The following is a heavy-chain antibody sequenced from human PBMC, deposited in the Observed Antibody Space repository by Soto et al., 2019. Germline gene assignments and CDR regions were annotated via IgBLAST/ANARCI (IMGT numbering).Heavy chain of an antibody. Sequence: PGGSLRLSCAASGSTFSSYAMDWVRQAPGKGLDWVAAIGGGGIITYYADSVKGRFTISRDNSMNTLYLQMNSLRADDTVIYYCAKDLHWFAMDVWGQGTTVTVSS. CDR2: IGGGGIIT. J-gene: IGHJ6*02. CDR1: GSTFSSYA. V-gene: IGHV3-23*01. CDR3: AKDLHWFAMDV. D-gene: IGHD3-10*01.